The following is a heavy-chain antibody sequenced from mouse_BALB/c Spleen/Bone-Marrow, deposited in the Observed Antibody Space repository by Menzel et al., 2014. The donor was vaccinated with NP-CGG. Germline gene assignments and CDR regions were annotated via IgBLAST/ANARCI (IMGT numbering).Heavy chain of an antibody. CDR1: GFNIKDTY. CDR3: ARWLLPYGLDY. CDR2: IDPANGNT. D-gene: IGHD2-3*01. J-gene: IGHJ4*01. Sequence: EVQLVESGAELVKPGASVKLSCTASGFNIKDTYMHWVKQRPEQGLEWIGRIDPANGNTKYDPKFQGKATITADTSSNTAYLQLSSLTSEDTAVYYCARWLLPYGLDYWGQRTSVTVSS. V-gene: IGHV14-3*02.